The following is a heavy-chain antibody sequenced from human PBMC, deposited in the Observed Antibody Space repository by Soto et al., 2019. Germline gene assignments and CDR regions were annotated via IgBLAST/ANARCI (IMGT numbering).Heavy chain of an antibody. V-gene: IGHV4-4*01. Sequence: QVQLQESGPGLVKPSGTLSLTCAVSVGSISSSYWWSWVRQPPGKGLEWIGEIYHSGSTNYNTSLKSRVTISVDKSKNQFALKVTSVTAADTAVYCCARVSGSYYYGMDVWGQGTTVTVSS. J-gene: IGHJ6*02. CDR3: ARVSGSYYYGMDV. CDR2: IYHSGST. CDR1: VGSISSSYW.